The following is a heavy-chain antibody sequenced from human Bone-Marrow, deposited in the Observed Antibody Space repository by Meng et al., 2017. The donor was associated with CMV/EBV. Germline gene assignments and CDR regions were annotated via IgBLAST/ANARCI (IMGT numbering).Heavy chain of an antibody. CDR3: ARDHGSSDYNS. D-gene: IGHD3-22*01. J-gene: IGHJ5*02. CDR2: IYSGGST. CDR1: GVTVRSND. V-gene: IGHV3-53*01. Sequence: LSCAASGVTVRSNDMSWVRQAPGKGLEWVSVIYSGGSTYYADSVKGRFTISRDNSKNTLYIQMNSLRAEDTAVYYCARDHGSSDYNSWGQGTLVTVSS.